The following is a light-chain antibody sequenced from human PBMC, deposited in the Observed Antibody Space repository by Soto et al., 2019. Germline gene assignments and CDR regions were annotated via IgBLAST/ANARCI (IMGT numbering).Light chain of an antibody. CDR2: AAS. Sequence: IHMTQSASSLSASVGDRITIICRASQSISRYLNWYQHKPGKAPKLLIKAASSLERGVPSRFSGGGSATDFTLNISSLQPDDFATYYCQQNYRATPWTFGQGTKVDI. J-gene: IGKJ1*01. CDR1: QSISRY. CDR3: QQNYRATPWT. V-gene: IGKV1-39*01.